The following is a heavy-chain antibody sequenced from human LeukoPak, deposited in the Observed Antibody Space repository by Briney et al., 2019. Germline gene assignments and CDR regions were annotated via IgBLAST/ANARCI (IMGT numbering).Heavy chain of an antibody. CDR3: ACVVGSHCSSTSCLDWFDP. CDR1: GGSISSYY. J-gene: IGHJ5*02. Sequence: SETLSLTCTVSGGSISSYYWSWIRQPPGKVLEWTGHIYYSGSTNYNPSLKTRVTLSVDTCKYQCSPKLRSVTAADTAVYYCACVVGSHCSSTSCLDWFDPWGQGTLVTVSS. V-gene: IGHV4-59*01. D-gene: IGHD2-2*01. CDR2: IYYSGST.